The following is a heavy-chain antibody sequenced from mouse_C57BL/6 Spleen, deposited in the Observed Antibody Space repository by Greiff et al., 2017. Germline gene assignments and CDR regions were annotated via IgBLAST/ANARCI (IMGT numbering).Heavy chain of an antibody. D-gene: IGHD2-4*01. CDR2: IDPSDSET. CDR1: GYTFTSYW. Sequence: QVQLKQPGAELVRPGSSVKLSCKASGYTFTSYWMHWVKQRPIQGLEWIGNIDPSDSETHYNQKFKDKATLTVDKSSSTAYMQLSSLTSEDSAVYYCARGYDYDGDYWGQGTTRTVSS. J-gene: IGHJ2*01. V-gene: IGHV1-52*01. CDR3: ARGYDYDGDY.